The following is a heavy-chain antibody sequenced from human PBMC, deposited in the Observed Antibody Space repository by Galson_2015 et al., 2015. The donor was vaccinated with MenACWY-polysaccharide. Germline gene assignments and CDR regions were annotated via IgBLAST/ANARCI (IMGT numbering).Heavy chain of an antibody. J-gene: IGHJ4*02. CDR1: GFTFSSYA. D-gene: IGHD3-16*01. Sequence: SLRLSCAASGFTFSSYAMSWVRQAPGKGLEWVSAISGSGGSTYYADSVKGRFTISRDNSKNTLYLQMNSLRAEDTAVYYCAKDRGLRAGAGTLGEIDYWGQGTLVTVSS. V-gene: IGHV3-23*01. CDR2: ISGSGGST. CDR3: AKDRGLRAGAGTLGEIDY.